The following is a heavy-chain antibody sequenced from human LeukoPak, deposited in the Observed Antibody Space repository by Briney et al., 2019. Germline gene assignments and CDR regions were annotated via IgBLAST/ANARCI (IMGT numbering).Heavy chain of an antibody. CDR2: INPSGGST. J-gene: IGHJ4*02. CDR3: ARGRWLQLLDY. V-gene: IGHV1-46*01. Sequence: ASVKVSCKASGYTFSSHGISWVRQAPGQGLEWMGIINPSGGSTSYAQKFQGRVTMTRDTSTSTVYMELSSLRSEDTAVYYCARGRWLQLLDYWGQGTLVTVSS. D-gene: IGHD5-24*01. CDR1: GYTFSSHG.